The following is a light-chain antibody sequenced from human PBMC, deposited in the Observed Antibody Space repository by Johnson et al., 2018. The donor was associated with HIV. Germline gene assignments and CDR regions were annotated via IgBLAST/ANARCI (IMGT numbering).Light chain of an antibody. CDR2: DNN. CDR1: SSNIGNNF. Sequence: QSILTQPPSVSAAPGQKVTISCSGSSSNIGNNFVSWYQQLPGTATQLLIYDNNKRPSGIPDRFSGSKSGTSATLGITGLQTGDEADYYCGTWDSSLSAGVFGTGTKVTVL. J-gene: IGLJ1*01. V-gene: IGLV1-51*01. CDR3: GTWDSSLSAGV.